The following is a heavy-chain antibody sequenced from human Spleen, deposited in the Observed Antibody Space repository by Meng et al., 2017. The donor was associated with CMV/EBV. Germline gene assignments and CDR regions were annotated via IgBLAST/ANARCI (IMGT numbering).Heavy chain of an antibody. CDR2: INHSGST. J-gene: IGHJ6*02. D-gene: IGHD4-11*01. Sequence: WNWIRQSPGKGLEWIGEINHSGSTNYNPSLKSRVTISVDTSKNQFSLKLSSVTAADTAVYYCASRNYVNGMDVWGQGTTVTVSS. CDR3: ASRNYVNGMDV. V-gene: IGHV4-34*01.